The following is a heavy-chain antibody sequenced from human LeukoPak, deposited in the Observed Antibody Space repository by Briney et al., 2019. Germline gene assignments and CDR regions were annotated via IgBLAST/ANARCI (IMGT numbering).Heavy chain of an antibody. J-gene: IGHJ6*03. Sequence: GGSLRLSCAASGFTFDDYGMSWVRQAPGKGLEWVSGINWNGGSTGYADSVKGRFTISRDNAKNSLYLQMNSLRAEDTALCYCARSRTRKPSYYYYYMDVWGKGTTVTVSS. CDR3: ARSRTRKPSYYYYYMDV. D-gene: IGHD2-2*01. CDR2: INWNGGST. V-gene: IGHV3-20*04. CDR1: GFTFDDYG.